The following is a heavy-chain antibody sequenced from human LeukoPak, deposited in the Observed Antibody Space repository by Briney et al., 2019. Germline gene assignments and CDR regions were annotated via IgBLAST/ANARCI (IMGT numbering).Heavy chain of an antibody. CDR1: GFTFSNAW. Sequence: PGGSLRLSCAASGFTFSNAWMSWVRQAPGKGLEWVGRIKSKTDGGTTDYAAPVKGRFTISRDDSKNTLYLQMNSLKTEDTAVYYCTTDPSTKWELLSLDYWGQGTLVTVSS. V-gene: IGHV3-15*01. J-gene: IGHJ4*02. CDR2: IKSKTDGGTT. D-gene: IGHD1-26*01. CDR3: TTDPSTKWELLSLDY.